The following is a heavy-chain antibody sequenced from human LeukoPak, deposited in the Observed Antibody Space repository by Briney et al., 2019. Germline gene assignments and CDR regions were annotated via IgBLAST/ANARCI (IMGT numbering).Heavy chain of an antibody. V-gene: IGHV4-30-2*01. J-gene: IGHJ3*02. CDR1: GGSISSGGYS. D-gene: IGHD6-13*01. CDR2: IYHSGST. Sequence: SETLSLTCAVSGGSISSGGYSWSWIRQPPGKGLEWIGYIYHSGSTYYNPSLKSRVTISVDTSKNQFSLKLSSVTAADTAVYYCARDSVSPIAAAGKPAFDIWGQGTMVTVSS. CDR3: ARDSVSPIAAAGKPAFDI.